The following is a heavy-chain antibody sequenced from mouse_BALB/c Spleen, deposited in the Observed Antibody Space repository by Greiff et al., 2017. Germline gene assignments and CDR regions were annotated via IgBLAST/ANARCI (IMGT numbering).Heavy chain of an antibody. V-gene: IGHV1-37*01. J-gene: IGHJ4*01. D-gene: IGHD2-4*01. Sequence: EVQLQQSGPELVKPGASVKISCKASGYSFTGYFMNWVKQSHGQSLEWIGRINPYNGDTFYNQKFKGKATLTVDKSSSTAHMELLSLTSEDAAVYYCGSWISTMITTSAMDYWGQGTSVTVSS. CDR2: INPYNGDT. CDR1: GYSFTGYF. CDR3: GSWISTMITTSAMDY.